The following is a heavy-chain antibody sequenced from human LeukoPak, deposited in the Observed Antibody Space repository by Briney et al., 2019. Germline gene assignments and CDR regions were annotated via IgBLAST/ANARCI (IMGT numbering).Heavy chain of an antibody. Sequence: SETLSLTCTVSGGSISSSSYYWSWIRQPAGKGLEWIGRIYTSGSTNYNPSLKSRVTMSVDTSKKQFSLKLTSVTAADTAVYYCARAGDYGDYVGWFDPWGQGTLVTVSS. CDR2: IYTSGST. J-gene: IGHJ5*02. V-gene: IGHV4-61*02. CDR3: ARAGDYGDYVGWFDP. CDR1: GGSISSSSYY. D-gene: IGHD4-17*01.